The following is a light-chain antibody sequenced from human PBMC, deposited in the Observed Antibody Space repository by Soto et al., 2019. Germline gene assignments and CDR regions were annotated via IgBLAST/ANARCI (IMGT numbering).Light chain of an antibody. CDR3: QSYDSSLSGYVV. CDR2: GNS. CDR1: SSNIGAGYD. J-gene: IGLJ2*01. Sequence: QSVLTQPPSVSGSPGQRVTLSCTGSSSNIGAGYDVHWYQQLPGTAPKLLIYGNSNRPSGVPDRFSGSKSGTSASLAITGLQAAEEADYYGQSYDSSLSGYVVFGGGTKLTVL. V-gene: IGLV1-40*01.